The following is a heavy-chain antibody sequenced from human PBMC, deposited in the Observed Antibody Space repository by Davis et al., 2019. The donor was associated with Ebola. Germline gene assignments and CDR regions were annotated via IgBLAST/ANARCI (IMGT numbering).Heavy chain of an antibody. CDR3: ARVSSLGIIWYFDL. Sequence: ASVKVSCKASGYTFTSYGFSWVRQAPGQGLEWMGWISTYNGHTNYAQRLQDRVTMTTDTSTTTAYMELRSLRSDDTAVYYRARVSSLGIIWYFDLWGRGTLVTVSS. CDR1: GYTFTSYG. V-gene: IGHV1-18*04. D-gene: IGHD7-27*01. CDR2: ISTYNGHT. J-gene: IGHJ2*01.